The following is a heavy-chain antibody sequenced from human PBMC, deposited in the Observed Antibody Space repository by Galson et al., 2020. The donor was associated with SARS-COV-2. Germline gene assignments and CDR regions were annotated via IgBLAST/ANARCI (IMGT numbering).Heavy chain of an antibody. CDR2: IYHSGST. Sequence: SETLSLTCAVSGGSISSSNWWSWVRQPPGKGLEWIGEIYHSGSTNYNPSLKSRVTISVDKSKNQFSLKLSSVTAADTAVYYCAREETDYDSSGPVYYYYGMDVWGQGTTVSVSS. J-gene: IGHJ6*02. D-gene: IGHD3-22*01. V-gene: IGHV4-4*02. CDR3: AREETDYDSSGPVYYYYGMDV. CDR1: GGSISSSNW.